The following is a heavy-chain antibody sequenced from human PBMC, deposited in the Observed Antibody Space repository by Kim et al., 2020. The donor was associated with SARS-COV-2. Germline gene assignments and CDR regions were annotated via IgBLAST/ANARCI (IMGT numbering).Heavy chain of an antibody. CDR2: IYYSGNI. V-gene: IGHV4-39*07. D-gene: IGHD3-22*01. CDR3: ARDRAYYYDSGGYYRGSYVYAMDG. CDR1: GGSISNSDYS. Sequence: SETLSLTCTVSGGSISNSDYSWGWIRQPPGKGLEWIGSIYYSGNIHYNPSLKSRVTISVDTSKNQFSLRLSSVTAADTAVYYCARDRAYYYDSGGYYRGSYVYAMDGWGQGTTVTVSS. J-gene: IGHJ6*02.